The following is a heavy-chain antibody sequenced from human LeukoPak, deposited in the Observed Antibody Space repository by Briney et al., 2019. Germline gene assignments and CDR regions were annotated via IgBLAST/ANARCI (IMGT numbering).Heavy chain of an antibody. J-gene: IGHJ4*02. CDR1: GGSISSYY. D-gene: IGHD3-22*01. Sequence: PSETLSLTCTVSGGSISSYYWSWIRQPPGKGLEWIGEINHSGSTNYNPSLKSRVTISVDTSKNQFSLKLSSVTAADTAVYYCASMWLAYYWGQGTLVTVSS. CDR2: INHSGST. CDR3: ASMWLAYY. V-gene: IGHV4-34*01.